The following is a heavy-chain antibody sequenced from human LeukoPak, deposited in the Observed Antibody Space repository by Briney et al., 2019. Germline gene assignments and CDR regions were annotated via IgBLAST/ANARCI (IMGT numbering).Heavy chain of an antibody. CDR1: GFSFSSYW. V-gene: IGHV3-7*01. J-gene: IGHJ4*02. CDR3: ARGGAAAARKRGIDY. CDR2: ISENGRAK. D-gene: IGHD6-13*01. Sequence: PGGSLRLSCAASGFSFSSYWMSWVRQAPGKGLEWVASISENGRAKPYVASVRGRFTISRDNTKNSLYLQMNSLRVEDTAVYYCARGGAAAARKRGIDYWGQGTLVTASS.